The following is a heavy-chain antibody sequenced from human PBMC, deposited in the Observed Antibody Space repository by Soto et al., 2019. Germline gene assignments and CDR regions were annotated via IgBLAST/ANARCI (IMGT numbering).Heavy chain of an antibody. CDR2: MNPNSGNT. Sequence: RASVKVSCKASGYTFTSYDINWVRQATGQGLEWMGWMNPNSGNTGYAQKFQGRVTMTRNTSISTAYMELSSLRSEDTAVYYCARRASNYYDRYYYGMDVWGQGTTVTVSS. CDR3: ARRASNYYDRYYYGMDV. CDR1: GYTFTSYD. V-gene: IGHV1-8*01. J-gene: IGHJ6*02. D-gene: IGHD3-22*01.